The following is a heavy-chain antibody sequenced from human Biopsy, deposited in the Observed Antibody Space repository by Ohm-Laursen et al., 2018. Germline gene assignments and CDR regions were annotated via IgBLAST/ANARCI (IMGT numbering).Heavy chain of an antibody. CDR2: ISYNART. CDR3: VREPKTGTAEAWYFDL. J-gene: IGHJ2*01. CDR1: GASVKASGYF. Sequence: TLSLTCSVSGASVKASGYFWAWIRQRPGKGLEWIGNISYNARTHYNPSLTSRLAISFDTSNNRISLQLRSVSVADAAVYYCVREPKTGTAEAWYFDLWGRGSPVTVPS. V-gene: IGHV4-31*03. D-gene: IGHD3-9*01.